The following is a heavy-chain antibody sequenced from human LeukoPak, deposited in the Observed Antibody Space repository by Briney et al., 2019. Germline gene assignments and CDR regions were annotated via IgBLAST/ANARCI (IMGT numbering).Heavy chain of an antibody. CDR3: ARHDYYGSGSYSDLDY. V-gene: IGHV4-59*08. Sequence: SETLSLTCTVSGGSISSYYWSWIRQPPGKGLEWIGYILYSGSTNYNPSLKSRVTISVDTSKNQFSLRLSSVTAADTAVYYCARHDYYGSGSYSDLDYWGQGTLVTVSS. CDR1: GGSISSYY. J-gene: IGHJ4*02. CDR2: ILYSGST. D-gene: IGHD3-10*01.